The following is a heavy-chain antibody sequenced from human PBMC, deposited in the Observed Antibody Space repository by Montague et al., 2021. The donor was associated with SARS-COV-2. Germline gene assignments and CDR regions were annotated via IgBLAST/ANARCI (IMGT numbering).Heavy chain of an antibody. J-gene: IGHJ6*02. CDR3: AVNSNYYYYYGMDV. CDR2: IYHSGST. D-gene: IGHD4-11*01. Sequence: SETLSLTCTVSGYSISSGYYWGWIRQPPGKGLEWIGSIYHSGSTYYNPSLKSRLTISVDTSKNQFSLKLSSVTAADTAVYYCAVNSNYYYYYGMDVWGQGTTVTVSS. V-gene: IGHV4-38-2*02. CDR1: GYSISSGYY.